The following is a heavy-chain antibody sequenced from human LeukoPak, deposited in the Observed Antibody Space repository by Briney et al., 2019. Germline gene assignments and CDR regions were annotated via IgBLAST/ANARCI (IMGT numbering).Heavy chain of an antibody. CDR2: MNPNSGNT. J-gene: IGHJ6*02. V-gene: IGHV1-8*01. CDR3: ARVPFYSADNKYYYYYYGMDV. CDR1: GYTFTSYD. Sequence: ASVKVSCKASGYTFTSYDINWVRQATGQGLEWMGWMNPNSGNTGYAQKFQGRVTMTRNTSISTAYMELSSLRSEGTAVYYCARVPFYSADNKYYYYYYGMDVWGQGTTVTVSS. D-gene: IGHD4-11*01.